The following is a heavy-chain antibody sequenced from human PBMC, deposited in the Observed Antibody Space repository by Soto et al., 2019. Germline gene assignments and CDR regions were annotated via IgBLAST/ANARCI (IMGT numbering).Heavy chain of an antibody. CDR1: SDYISSSYW. D-gene: IGHD6-19*01. CDR3: ARCHRHAQGIAVAGFDR. CDR2: IYHTGRT. J-gene: IGHJ2*01. V-gene: IGHV4-4*02. Sequence: QVQLQESGPGLVKPSGTLSLTCAVSSDYISSSYWWNWVRQPPGKGLEWIGEIYHTGRTNSNPSLESRVTISVDNAEHQFSLKLSSETVADTAVYYWARCHRHAQGIAVAGFDRCGRGNLVTVSS.